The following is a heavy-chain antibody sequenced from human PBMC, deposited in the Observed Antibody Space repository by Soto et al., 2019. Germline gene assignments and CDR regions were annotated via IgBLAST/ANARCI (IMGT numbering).Heavy chain of an antibody. CDR2: ISGSSATI. J-gene: IGHJ4*02. CDR1: GFTFSMYS. Sequence: EVQLVESGGGLVQPGGSLRLSCAPSGFTFSMYSMNWVRQAPGKGLEWVSHISGSSATIKYADSVKGRFTISRDNAQNSLYLHMHSLRDEYTAVYYCVRDQGGATSYWGQGTLVTVSS. CDR3: VRDQGGATSY. D-gene: IGHD1-26*01. V-gene: IGHV3-48*02.